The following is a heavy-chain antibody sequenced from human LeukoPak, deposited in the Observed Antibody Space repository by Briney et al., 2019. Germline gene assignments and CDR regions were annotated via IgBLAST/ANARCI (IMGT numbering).Heavy chain of an antibody. J-gene: IGHJ3*02. CDR3: ARGYDILTGYSSDAFDI. D-gene: IGHD3-9*01. V-gene: IGHV3-33*01. Sequence: QSGGSLRLSCAASGFTFSSYGMHWVRQAPGKGLEWVAVIWYDGSNKYYADSVKGRFTISRDNSKNTLYLQMNSLRAEDTAVYYCARGYDILTGYSSDAFDIWGQGTMVTVSS. CDR2: IWYDGSNK. CDR1: GFTFSSYG.